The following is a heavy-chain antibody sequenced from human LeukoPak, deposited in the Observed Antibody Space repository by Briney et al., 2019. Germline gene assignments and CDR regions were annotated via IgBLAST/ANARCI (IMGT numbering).Heavy chain of an antibody. Sequence: HPGGSLRLSCAASGFPFSLYGMVWVRQAPGKGLEWVAYMSYHGVRTHYGDSVRGRFTISRDNSENTLRLQMDSLRPEDTAIYYCAKKFPGNDDHFDHRGQGTLVTVSS. CDR3: AKKFPGNDDHFDH. V-gene: IGHV3-30*18. D-gene: IGHD4-23*01. J-gene: IGHJ4*02. CDR2: MSYHGVRT. CDR1: GFPFSLYG.